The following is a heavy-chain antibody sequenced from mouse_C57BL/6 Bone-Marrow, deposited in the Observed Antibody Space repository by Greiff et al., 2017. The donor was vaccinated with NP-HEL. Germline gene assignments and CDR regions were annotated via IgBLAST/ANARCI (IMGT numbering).Heavy chain of an antibody. CDR1: GFTFTDYY. CDR3: ASHYGNYFDY. CDR2: IRNKANGYTT. V-gene: IGHV7-3*01. D-gene: IGHD2-1*01. J-gene: IGHJ2*01. Sequence: VQLKESGGGLVQPGGSLSLSCAASGFTFTDYYMSWVRQPPGKALEWLGFIRNKANGYTTEYSASVKGRFTISRDNSQSILYLQMNALRAEDSATYYCASHYGNYFDYWGQGTTLTVSS.